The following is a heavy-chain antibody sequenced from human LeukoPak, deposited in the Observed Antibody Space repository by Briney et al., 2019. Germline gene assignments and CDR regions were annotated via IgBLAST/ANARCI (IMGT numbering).Heavy chain of an antibody. D-gene: IGHD2-8*02. Sequence: PGGSLRLSCAASGFTFSSYAMSWVRQAPGKGLEWVSTFSGSGGNTYYADSVKGRFTISRDNSKSTLSLQMNSLRAEDTAIYYCATYRQVLLPFESWGQGTLVTVSS. V-gene: IGHV3-23*01. J-gene: IGHJ4*02. CDR2: FSGSGGNT. CDR1: GFTFSSYA. CDR3: ATYRQVLLPFES.